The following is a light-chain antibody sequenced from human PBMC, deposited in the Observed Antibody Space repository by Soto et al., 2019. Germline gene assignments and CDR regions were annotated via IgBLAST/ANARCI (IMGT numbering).Light chain of an antibody. CDR2: EVT. CDR3: CSYAGSNTWV. Sequence: QSALTQPAPVSGSPGQSITISCTGTSSDVGSYNLVSWYQQHPGKAPKLMISEVTKRPSGVSNRFSGSKSGNTASLTISGLQAEDESDYYCCSYAGSNTWVFGGGTKLTVL. CDR1: SSDVGSYNL. J-gene: IGLJ3*02. V-gene: IGLV2-23*02.